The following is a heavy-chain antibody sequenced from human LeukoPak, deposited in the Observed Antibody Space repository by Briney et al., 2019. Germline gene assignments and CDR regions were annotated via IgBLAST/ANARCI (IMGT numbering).Heavy chain of an antibody. Sequence: PGGSLRLSCAASGFTFSSYAMSWVRQAPGKGLEWVSAISGSGGSTYYADSVKGRFTISRDNSKNTLYLQMNSLRAEDTAVYYCAKDWSSGWYVNWYFDLWGRGTLVTVSS. CDR2: ISGSGGST. V-gene: IGHV3-23*01. J-gene: IGHJ2*01. CDR3: AKDWSSGWYVNWYFDL. CDR1: GFTFSSYA. D-gene: IGHD6-19*01.